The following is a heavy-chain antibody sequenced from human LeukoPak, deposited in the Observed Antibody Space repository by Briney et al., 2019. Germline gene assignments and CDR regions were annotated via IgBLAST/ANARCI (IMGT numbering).Heavy chain of an antibody. V-gene: IGHV4-4*07. CDR2: IYSTWST. Sequence: SETLSLTCTVSGGSISSYYWSWIRQPAGKGLECIGRIYSTWSTNYNPSLKSRVTISVDTSKNRFSLRLRSVTAADTAVYYCARKIASAGTAGFDFWGQGALVTISS. J-gene: IGHJ4*02. D-gene: IGHD6-13*01. CDR1: GGSISSYY. CDR3: ARKIASAGTAGFDF.